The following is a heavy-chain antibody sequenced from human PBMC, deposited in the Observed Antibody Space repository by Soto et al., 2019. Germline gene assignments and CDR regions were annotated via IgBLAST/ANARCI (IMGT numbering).Heavy chain of an antibody. D-gene: IGHD4-4*01. CDR1: GFTFNNYN. V-gene: IGHV3-21*01. Sequence: EVQLVESGGGLVRPGGSLRLSCAASGFTFNNYNMNWVRQAPGKGLEWVSSISRSGDYIYYADSVKGRFTISRDNAKNSLFLHMNSLRAEDTAVYFCARGGAGMTALTTYGYFYGMDVWGQGTTVTVSS. J-gene: IGHJ6*02. CDR2: ISRSGDYI. CDR3: ARGGAGMTALTTYGYFYGMDV.